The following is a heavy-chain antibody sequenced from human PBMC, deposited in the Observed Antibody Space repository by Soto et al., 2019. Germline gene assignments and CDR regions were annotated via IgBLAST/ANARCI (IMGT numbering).Heavy chain of an antibody. D-gene: IGHD1-20*01. CDR1: RDTFTDFY. CDR3: VRGQSVLYLDL. V-gene: IGHV1-2*02. J-gene: IGHJ1*01. Sequence: ASVKASCKSSRDTFTDFYIHWVRQVPGQGLEWVDWINPKNGGIKYAQKFQVRVTLTRDTSVNTYPMDLNRLNFADSATCYCVRGQSVLYLDLWGRGNQVTVS. CDR2: INPKNGGI.